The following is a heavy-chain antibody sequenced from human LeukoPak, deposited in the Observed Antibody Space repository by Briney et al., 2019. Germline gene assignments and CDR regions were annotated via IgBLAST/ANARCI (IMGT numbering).Heavy chain of an antibody. CDR1: GGSISSGSYY. CDR3: ARDGVTFYYYYMDV. CDR2: IYTSGST. D-gene: IGHD3-3*01. V-gene: IGHV4-61*02. Sequence: SQTLSLTCTVSGGSISSGSYYWSWIRQPAGKGLEWIGRIYTSGSTNYNPSLKSRVTISVDTSKNQFSLKLSSVTAAHTAVYYCARDGVTFYYYYMDVWGKGTTVTVSS. J-gene: IGHJ6*03.